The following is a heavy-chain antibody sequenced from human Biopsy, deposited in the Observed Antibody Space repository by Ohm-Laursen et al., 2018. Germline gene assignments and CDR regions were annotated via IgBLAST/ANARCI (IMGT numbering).Heavy chain of an antibody. V-gene: IGHV3-11*01. CDR1: GFTFTDYD. CDR3: ARNVRLEMTDHSGVTTYSRYFAMDA. Sequence: SLRLSCAATGFTFTDYDISWVRHVPGQGLEWLALISPSSTTIYSADSVRGRFFISRDDAKNSVSLEMSSLRADDTALYFCARNVRLEMTDHSGVTTYSRYFAMDAWGRGTTVTVSS. J-gene: IGHJ6*02. CDR2: ISPSSTTI. D-gene: IGHD1-1*01.